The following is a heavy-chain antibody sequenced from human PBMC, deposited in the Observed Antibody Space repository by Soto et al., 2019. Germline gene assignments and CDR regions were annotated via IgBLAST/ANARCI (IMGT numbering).Heavy chain of an antibody. CDR3: ARRRWTYAFDI. Sequence: SETLSLTCTVSGYYIRHGYYWGWIRQSPGKGLEWIGTIYHTGSAYYNPSLKSRLTLSIDTSKTQFSLKLTSVTAADTAVYYCARRRWTYAFDIWGPGTMVTVSS. J-gene: IGHJ3*02. V-gene: IGHV4-38-2*02. D-gene: IGHD2-15*01. CDR2: IYHTGSA. CDR1: GYYIRHGYY.